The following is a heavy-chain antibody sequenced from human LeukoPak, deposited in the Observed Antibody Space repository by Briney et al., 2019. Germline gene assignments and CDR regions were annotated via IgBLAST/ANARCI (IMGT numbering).Heavy chain of an antibody. J-gene: IGHJ3*02. CDR1: EYTFTSYA. CDR2: INAGNGNT. D-gene: IGHD5-24*01. Sequence: ASVKVSCKASEYTFTSYAMQWVRQAPGQRLEWMGWINAGNGNTKYSQKFQGRVTITRDTSASTAYMELSSLRSEDTAVYYCARDLRDGYNYGAFEIWGQGTMVTVSS. V-gene: IGHV1-3*01. CDR3: ARDLRDGYNYGAFEI.